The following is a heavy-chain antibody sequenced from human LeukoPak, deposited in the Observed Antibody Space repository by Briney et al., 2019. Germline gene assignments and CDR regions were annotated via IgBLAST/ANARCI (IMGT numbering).Heavy chain of an antibody. CDR3: ARDPTYYYDGRGLGGVDY. V-gene: IGHV1-18*01. D-gene: IGHD3-22*01. J-gene: IGHJ4*02. CDR2: ISAYTGNT. Sequence: ASVKVSCKTSGYIFTSYGVTWVRQAPGQGLEWMGCISAYTGNTKYAQKLQGRVTMTTDTSTSTAYMEPRSLRSDDTAVYYCARDPTYYYDGRGLGGVDYWGQGTLVTVS. CDR1: GYIFTSYG.